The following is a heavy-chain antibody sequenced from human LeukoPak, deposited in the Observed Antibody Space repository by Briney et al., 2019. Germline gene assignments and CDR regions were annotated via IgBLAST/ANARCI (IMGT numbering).Heavy chain of an antibody. CDR2: ISGTGGST. J-gene: IGHJ3*02. Sequence: GGSLRLSCAASGFTFSNFAMSWVRQAPGKGLEWVSAISGTGGSTYYADSAKGRFTISRDSSKNTLILQMKTLRAEDTAVYYCSKDYWRWRELGGFDAFDIWGQGTMVTVSS. V-gene: IGHV3-23*01. CDR3: SKDYWRWRELGGFDAFDI. D-gene: IGHD1-26*01. CDR1: GFTFSNFA.